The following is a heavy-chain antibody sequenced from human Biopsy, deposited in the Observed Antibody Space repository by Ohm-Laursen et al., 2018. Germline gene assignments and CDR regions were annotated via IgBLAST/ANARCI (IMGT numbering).Heavy chain of an antibody. Sequence: TLSLTCTVSGVSITAYYWSWLRQPPGKGLEWIGHISHTGYTSYKSSLKSRVTISLDTPRKHFSLRLTSLAAADTAVYYCARGSNEYGGLYFPHWGQGTLVTVSS. CDR1: GVSITAYY. CDR2: ISHTGYT. V-gene: IGHV4-59*08. J-gene: IGHJ1*01. CDR3: ARGSNEYGGLYFPH. D-gene: IGHD4-23*01.